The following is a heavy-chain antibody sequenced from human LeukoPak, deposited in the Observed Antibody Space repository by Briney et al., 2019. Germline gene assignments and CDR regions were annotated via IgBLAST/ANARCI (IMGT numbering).Heavy chain of an antibody. J-gene: IGHJ6*02. CDR1: GFTFSIYA. CDR2: ISGSGGST. CDR3: ARGLHPNYYYYGMDV. Sequence: GGSLRLSCAASGFTFSIYAMSWVRQAPGKGLEWVSAISGSGGSTYYADSVKGRFTISRDNSKNTLYLQMNSLRAGDTAVYCCARGLHPNYYYYGMDVWGQGTTVTVSS. V-gene: IGHV3-23*01.